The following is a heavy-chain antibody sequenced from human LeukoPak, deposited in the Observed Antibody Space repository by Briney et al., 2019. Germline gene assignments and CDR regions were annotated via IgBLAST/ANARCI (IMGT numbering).Heavy chain of an antibody. CDR1: GGTFSSYA. V-gene: IGHV1-69*05. D-gene: IGHD3-10*01. CDR2: IIPIFGTA. CDR3: ARGGGIATMVRGVIMEPFDY. J-gene: IGHJ4*02. Sequence: GASVKVSCKASGGTFSSYAISWVRQAPGQGLEWMGGIIPIFGTANYAQKFQGRVTITTDESTSTAYMELSSLRSEDTAVYYCARGGGIATMVRGVIMEPFDYWGQGTLVTVSS.